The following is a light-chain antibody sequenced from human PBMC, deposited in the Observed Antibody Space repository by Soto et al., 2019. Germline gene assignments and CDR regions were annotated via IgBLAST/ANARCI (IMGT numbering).Light chain of an antibody. V-gene: IGKV3-15*01. CDR3: QQYNNWPWT. CDR1: QSISDT. J-gene: IGKJ1*01. CDR2: GAS. Sequence: EIVMTQSTATLSVSPGGRATLSCRASQSISDTLAWYQQKPGQAPRLLIHGASTRATGFPARFSGSGSGTDFTLTISSLQSEDFAVYYCQQYNNWPWTFGQGTEVDIK.